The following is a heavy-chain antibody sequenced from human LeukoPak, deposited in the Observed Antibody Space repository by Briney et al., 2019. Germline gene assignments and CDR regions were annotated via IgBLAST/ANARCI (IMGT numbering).Heavy chain of an antibody. Sequence: SETLSLTCAVYGGSFGGYYWSWIRQPPGKGLEWIGEINHSGSTYYNPSLKSRVTISVDTSKNQFSLKLSSVTAADTAFYYGARGLSAIVYWGQGTLVTVSS. CDR2: INHSGST. CDR3: ARGLSAIVY. J-gene: IGHJ4*02. D-gene: IGHD2-15*01. CDR1: GGSFGGYY. V-gene: IGHV4-34*01.